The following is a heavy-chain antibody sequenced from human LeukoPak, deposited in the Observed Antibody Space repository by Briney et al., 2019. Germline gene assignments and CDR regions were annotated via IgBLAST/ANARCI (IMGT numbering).Heavy chain of an antibody. CDR2: IYYSGST. Sequence: SETLSLTCTVSGGSISSSSYYWGWIRQPPGKGLEWIGSIYYSGSTYYNPSLKSRVTISVDTSKNQFSLKLSSMTAADTAVYYCARLTMVRGVNYYYYYYMDVWGKGTTVTISS. J-gene: IGHJ6*03. CDR1: GGSISSSSYY. V-gene: IGHV4-39*07. D-gene: IGHD3-10*01. CDR3: ARLTMVRGVNYYYYYYMDV.